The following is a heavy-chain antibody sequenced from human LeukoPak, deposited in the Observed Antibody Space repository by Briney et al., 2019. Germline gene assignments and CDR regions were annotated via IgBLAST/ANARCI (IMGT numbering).Heavy chain of an antibody. V-gene: IGHV1-18*01. CDR1: GYTFTSYG. CDR2: ISAYNGNT. J-gene: IGHJ5*02. Sequence: GASVKVSCKASGYTFTSYGISWVRQAPGQGLEWMGWISAYNGNTNYAQKLQGRVTMTTDTSTSTAYMELRSLRSDDTAVYYCAGVTGITMIVVVITTYHWFDPWGQGTLVTVSS. D-gene: IGHD3-22*01. CDR3: AGVTGITMIVVVITTYHWFDP.